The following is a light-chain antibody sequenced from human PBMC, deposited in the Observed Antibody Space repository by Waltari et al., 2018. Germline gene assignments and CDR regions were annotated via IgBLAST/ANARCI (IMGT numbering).Light chain of an antibody. CDR1: SRDIGDYDY. CDR3: SSYGGDNNYL. V-gene: IGLV2-8*01. CDR2: EVR. J-gene: IGLJ1*01. Sequence: QSALTQPPSASGSPGQSVTISCTGTSRDIGDYDYVSWYQQYPGKAPNLIIYEVRKLPPGVPDRFSGSKSGNTASLTVSGLQAEDEADYYCSSYGGDNNYLFGTGTAVTVL.